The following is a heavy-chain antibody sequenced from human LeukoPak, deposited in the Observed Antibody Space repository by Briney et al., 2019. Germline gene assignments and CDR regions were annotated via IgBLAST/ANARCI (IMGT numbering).Heavy chain of an antibody. CDR1: GGTFISYA. Sequence: GASVKVSCKASGGTFISYAISWVRQAPGQGLEWMGIINPSGGSTSYAQKFQGRVTMTRDTSTSTVYMELSSLRSEDTAVYYCARSEGGYFDYWGQGTLVTVSS. CDR2: INPSGGST. V-gene: IGHV1-46*01. J-gene: IGHJ4*02. D-gene: IGHD3-16*01. CDR3: ARSEGGYFDY.